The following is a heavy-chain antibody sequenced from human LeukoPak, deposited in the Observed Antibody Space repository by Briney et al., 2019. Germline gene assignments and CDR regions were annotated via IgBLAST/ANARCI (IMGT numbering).Heavy chain of an antibody. D-gene: IGHD3-22*01. CDR2: IISSSSYI. CDR3: ARDWADYYDSSGYFRAFDI. V-gene: IGHV3-21*01. J-gene: IGHJ3*02. CDR1: GFTFSSYS. Sequence: RTGGSLRLSCAASGFTFSSYSMNWVRQAPGKGLEWASSIISSSSYIYYADSVKGRFTISRDNAKNSLYLQMNSLRAEDTAVYYCARDWADYYDSSGYFRAFDIWGQGTMATVSS.